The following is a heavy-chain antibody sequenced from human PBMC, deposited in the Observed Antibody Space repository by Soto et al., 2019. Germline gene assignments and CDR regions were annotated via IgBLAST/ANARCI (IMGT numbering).Heavy chain of an antibody. CDR3: ARGLAYDRPITVAEPFGS. V-gene: IGHV4-34*02. D-gene: IGHD6-19*01. CDR1: GGSFSGYF. Sequence: QVQLQQWGAGLLKASETLSLTCVVSGGSFSGYFWTWIRQSPGRGLEWIVEISHSGSRNYNPAFQSRVIISVDSSKNHVSLKLSSVTAADSATYFCARGLAYDRPITVAEPFGSWGQGTLVTVSS. CDR2: ISHSGSR. J-gene: IGHJ4*02.